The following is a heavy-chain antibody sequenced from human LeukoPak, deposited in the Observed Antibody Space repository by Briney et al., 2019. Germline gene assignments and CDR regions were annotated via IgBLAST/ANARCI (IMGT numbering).Heavy chain of an antibody. CDR2: INAGNGDT. J-gene: IGHJ4*02. D-gene: IGHD6-13*01. Sequence: ASVKVSCKASGYTFTSYAMHWVRQAPGQRLEWMGWINAGNGDTKYSQKFQGRVTITRDTSASTADMELSSLRSEDTAVYYCAREGFYSSSWYYFDYWGQGTLDTVSS. V-gene: IGHV1-3*01. CDR3: AREGFYSSSWYYFDY. CDR1: GYTFTSYA.